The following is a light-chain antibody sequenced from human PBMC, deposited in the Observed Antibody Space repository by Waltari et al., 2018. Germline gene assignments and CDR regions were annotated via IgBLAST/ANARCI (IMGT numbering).Light chain of an antibody. CDR1: SSNIGAGYA. CDR2: GDY. J-gene: IGLJ2*01. CDR3: QSYDSSLSAYVV. Sequence: QSVLTQPPSVSGAPGQRVTIPCTGSSSNIGAGYAVHLYQQLPGTAPKLLIYGDYNRPSGVPDRFSGSKSGTSASLAITGLQAEDEADYYCQSYDSSLSAYVVFGGGTKLTVL. V-gene: IGLV1-40*01.